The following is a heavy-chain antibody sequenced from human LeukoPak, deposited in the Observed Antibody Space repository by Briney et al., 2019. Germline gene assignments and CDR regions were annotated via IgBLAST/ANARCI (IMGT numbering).Heavy chain of an antibody. V-gene: IGHV4-39*07. J-gene: IGHJ5*02. CDR2: IYYSGST. Sequence: KPSETLSLTCTVSGGSISSSNYYWGWSRQPPGKGLEWIGSIYYSGSTYYNPSLKSRVTISVDTSKNQFSLKLSSVTAADTAVYYCARIVGARVDPWGQGTLVTVSS. CDR3: ARIVGARVDP. CDR1: GGSISSSNYY. D-gene: IGHD1-26*01.